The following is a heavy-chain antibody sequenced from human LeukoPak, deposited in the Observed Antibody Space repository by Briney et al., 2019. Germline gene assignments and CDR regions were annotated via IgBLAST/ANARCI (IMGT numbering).Heavy chain of an antibody. Sequence: ASVKVSCKASVYAFTAYYIHWVRQAPGQGLEWMGWVIPIIGGTDYAQKFQGRVTMIRDTSINTAFLELSSLTSDDTAMYYCGIQPWGSGNNWYFDLWGRGTLVTVSS. V-gene: IGHV1-2*02. J-gene: IGHJ2*01. CDR2: VIPIIGGT. D-gene: IGHD7-27*01. CDR1: VYAFTAYY. CDR3: GIQPWGSGNNWYFDL.